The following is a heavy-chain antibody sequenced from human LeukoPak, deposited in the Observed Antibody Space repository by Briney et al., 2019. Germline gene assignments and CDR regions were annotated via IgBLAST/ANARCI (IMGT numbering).Heavy chain of an antibody. D-gene: IGHD3-3*01. J-gene: IGHJ4*02. V-gene: IGHV3-30-3*01. Sequence: GGSLRLSCAASGFTFSSYAMHWVRQAPGKGPEWVAVISYDGSNKYYADSVKGRFTISRDNSKNTLYLQMNSLRAEDTAVYYCARARFLEWYSDYWGQGTLVTVSS. CDR2: ISYDGSNK. CDR3: ARARFLEWYSDY. CDR1: GFTFSSYA.